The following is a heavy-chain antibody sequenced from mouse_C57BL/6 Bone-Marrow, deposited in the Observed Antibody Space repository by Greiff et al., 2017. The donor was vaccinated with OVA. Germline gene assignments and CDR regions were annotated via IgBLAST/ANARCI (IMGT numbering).Heavy chain of an antibody. CDR1: GYTFTSYW. CDR3: ARAYYGPYAMDY. Sequence: QVQLQQPGAELVKPGASVKLSCKASGYTFTSYWMHWVKQRPGQGLEWIGMIHPNSGSTNYNEKFKSKATLTVDKSSSTAYMQLSSLTSEDSAVYYCARAYYGPYAMDYWGQGTSVTVSS. J-gene: IGHJ4*01. V-gene: IGHV1-64*01. D-gene: IGHD2-10*01. CDR2: IHPNSGST.